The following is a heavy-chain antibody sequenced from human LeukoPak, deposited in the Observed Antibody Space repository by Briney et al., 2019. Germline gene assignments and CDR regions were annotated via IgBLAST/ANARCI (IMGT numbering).Heavy chain of an antibody. CDR1: GFTFSSYG. CDR3: ANTHCDSSPIVWNF. J-gene: IGHJ4*02. CDR2: LSDAGVRI. V-gene: IGHV3-23*01. D-gene: IGHD6-6*01. Sequence: AGGSLRLSCTASGFTFSSYGMSWVRQAPGKGLEWVSGLSDAGVRIFYSDSVKGRFTISRDNSKNTLYLQMDSLRAEDTAVYYCANTHCDSSPIVWNFWGQGTLVTVSS.